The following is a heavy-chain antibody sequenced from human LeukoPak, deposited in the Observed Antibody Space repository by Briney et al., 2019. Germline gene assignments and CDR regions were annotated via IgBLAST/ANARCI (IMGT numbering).Heavy chain of an antibody. J-gene: IGHJ3*02. CDR2: INHSGST. V-gene: IGHV4-34*01. Sequence: KPSETLSLTCAVYGGSFSGYYWSWIRQPPGKGLEWIGEINHSGSTNYNPSLKSRVTISVDTSKNQFSLKLSSVTAADTAVYYCARESALDPYHDAFDIWGQGTMVTVSS. D-gene: IGHD3-22*01. CDR1: GGSFSGYY. CDR3: ARESALDPYHDAFDI.